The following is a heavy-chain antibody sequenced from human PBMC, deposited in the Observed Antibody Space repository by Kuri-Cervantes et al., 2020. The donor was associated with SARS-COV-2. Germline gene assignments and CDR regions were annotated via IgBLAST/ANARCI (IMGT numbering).Heavy chain of an antibody. V-gene: IGHV3-30*18. D-gene: IGHD3-3*01. J-gene: IGHJ4*02. Sequence: GESLKISCAASGFNFSRTDMHWVRQAPGKGLEWVAVISYDGKKKKCIGSGKGRFTISRDNSQNTVYLRMTNLRSEDTAMYYCAKDLFGVHDFWGQGSLVTVSS. CDR1: GFNFSRTD. CDR3: AKDLFGVHDF. CDR2: ISYDGKKK.